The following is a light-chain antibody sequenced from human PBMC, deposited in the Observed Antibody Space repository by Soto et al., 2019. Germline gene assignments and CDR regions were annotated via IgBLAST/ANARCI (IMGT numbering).Light chain of an antibody. CDR2: AAS. CDR1: QSVTANY. V-gene: IGKV3-20*01. CDR3: LQYGVPLWT. J-gene: IGKJ1*01. Sequence: EIALTQSPGTLSLSPGERATLACRASQSVTANYLAWYQQKPGQAPRLLIYAASIGATGVPDRFSGSGSGTDFTLTISRLEPADFAVYYCLQYGVPLWTFGQGTKVEIK.